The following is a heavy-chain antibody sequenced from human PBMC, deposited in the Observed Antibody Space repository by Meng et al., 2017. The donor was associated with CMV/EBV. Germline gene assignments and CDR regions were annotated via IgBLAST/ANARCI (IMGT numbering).Heavy chain of an antibody. Sequence: PPLIVSSHTYTFTVASQGISCLRQAPGPSVEWLEWIRPINGNTTSAQKLQGRGTMTTSLSTTTAHLELRRICAADTAVYYCESGGARSRYDLIDYWGQGTLVTVSS. CDR1: TFTVASQG. V-gene: IGHV1-18*01. CDR2: IRPINGNT. CDR3: ESGGARSRYDLIDY. J-gene: IGHJ4*02. D-gene: IGHD5-12*01.